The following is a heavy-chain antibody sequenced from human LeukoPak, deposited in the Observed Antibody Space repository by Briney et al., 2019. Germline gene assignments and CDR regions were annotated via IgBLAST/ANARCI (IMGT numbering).Heavy chain of an antibody. V-gene: IGHV3-53*01. CDR2: IYSGGAT. CDR3: ARGPIVGPTKGFDP. CDR1: GFIVSSNY. Sequence: GGSLRLSCAASGFIVSSNYMSWVRQAPGRGLEWVSVIYSGGATYYADSVKGRFTISRDNSKNMLYLQMNSLRAEDTAVYYCARGPIVGPTKGFDPWGQGTLVTVSS. J-gene: IGHJ5*02. D-gene: IGHD1-26*01.